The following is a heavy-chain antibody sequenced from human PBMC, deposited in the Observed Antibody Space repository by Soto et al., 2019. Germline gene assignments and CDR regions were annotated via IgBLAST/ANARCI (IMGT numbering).Heavy chain of an antibody. V-gene: IGHV3-23*01. CDR3: GKERRGSGWSVCNF. Sequence: VQLLASGGGLVQPGGALRRSCAASGFTFRDYAMNWVLQAPGKGLEWGSDISGNGDSARYADSVKRRFTISRDNSRDTLYLQMNRLRVEDTAVYYCGKERRGSGWSVCNFWGQGILVTVSS. D-gene: IGHD6-19*01. CDR2: ISGNGDSA. J-gene: IGHJ4*02. CDR1: GFTFRDYA.